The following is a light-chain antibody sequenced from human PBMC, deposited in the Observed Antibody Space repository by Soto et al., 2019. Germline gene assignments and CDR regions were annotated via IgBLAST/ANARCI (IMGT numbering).Light chain of an antibody. CDR1: QSVRRNY. CDR2: AAS. CDR3: QQYGSSPQP. J-gene: IGKJ5*01. Sequence: SVLTQSPDTLSLSPCERTTLSCRASQSVRRNYLAWFQHTPGQAPRLLIYAASSRATGVPDRVSGSGSGTDFTLTISRLEPEDFALYYCQQYGSSPQPFGQGTRLEIK. V-gene: IGKV3-20*01.